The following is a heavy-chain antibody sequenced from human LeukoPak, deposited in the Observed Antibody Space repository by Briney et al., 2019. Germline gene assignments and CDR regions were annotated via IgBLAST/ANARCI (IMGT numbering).Heavy chain of an antibody. CDR2: INPNSGGT. CDR1: GYTFTGYY. D-gene: IGHD6-19*01. J-gene: IGHJ4*02. CDR3: ARWQWLVLNDY. Sequence: ASVKVSCKASGYTFTGYYMHWVRQAPGQGLEWMGWINPNSGGTNYAQKLQGRVTMTTDTSTSTAYMELRSLRSDGTAVYYCARWQWLVLNDYWGQGTLVTVSS. V-gene: IGHV1-2*02.